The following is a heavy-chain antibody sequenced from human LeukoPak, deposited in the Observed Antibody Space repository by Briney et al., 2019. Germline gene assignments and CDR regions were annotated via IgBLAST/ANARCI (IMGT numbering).Heavy chain of an antibody. J-gene: IGHJ5*02. CDR2: IKEDGSEK. D-gene: IGHD6-19*01. CDR3: ARSRGVAGTSEFDP. Sequence: GGSLRLSCTASGFTFSTYWMNWVRQAPGKGLEWVANIKEDGSEKYYVDSVKGRFTISRDNAKNSLYLQMNSLRPEDTAVYSCARSRGVAGTSEFDPWGKGTLVTVSS. V-gene: IGHV3-7*01. CDR1: GFTFSTYW.